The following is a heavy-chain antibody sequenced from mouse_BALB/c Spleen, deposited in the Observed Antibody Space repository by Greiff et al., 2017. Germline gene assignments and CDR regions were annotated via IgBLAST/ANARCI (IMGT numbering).Heavy chain of an antibody. J-gene: IGHJ4*01. V-gene: IGHV5-12-2*01. CDR1: GFTFSSYT. Sequence: EVKVVESGGGLVQPGGSLKLSCAASGFTFSSYTMSWVRQTPEKRLEWVAYISNGGGSTYYPDTVKGRFTISRDNAKNTLYLQMSSLKSEDTAMYYCARRGYRYDPYWPYYAMDYWGQGTSVTVSS. CDR2: ISNGGGST. CDR3: ARRGYRYDPYWPYYAMDY. D-gene: IGHD2-14*01.